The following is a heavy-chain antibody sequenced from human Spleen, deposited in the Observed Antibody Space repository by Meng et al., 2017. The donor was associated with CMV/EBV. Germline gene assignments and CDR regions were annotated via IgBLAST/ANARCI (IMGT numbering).Heavy chain of an antibody. CDR3: ARDLRDGSGSVYTPYFYDYYGMDV. J-gene: IGHJ6*02. Sequence: ASVKVSCKASGYSFSHYGISWVRRAPGQGLEWMGWISAYNGVTKYAQKYQGRVTMTTDTSTKTAYMEMRSLRSDDTAVYYCARDLRDGSGSVYTPYFYDYYGMDVWGQGTTVTVSS. CDR1: GYSFSHYG. CDR2: ISAYNGVT. V-gene: IGHV1-18*01. D-gene: IGHD3-10*01.